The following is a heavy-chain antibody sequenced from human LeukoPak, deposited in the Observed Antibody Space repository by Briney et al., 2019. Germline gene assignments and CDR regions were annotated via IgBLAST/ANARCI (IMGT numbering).Heavy chain of an antibody. V-gene: IGHV3-30*04. D-gene: IGHD3-10*01. Sequence: GGSLRLSCAASGFTFSSYAMHWVRQAPGKGLEWVAVISYDGSNKYYADSVKGRFTISRDNSKNTLYLQMNSLRAEDTAVYYCARGHWFWFGAMVSYYYYYMNVWGKGTTVTVSS. J-gene: IGHJ6*03. CDR3: ARGHWFWFGAMVSYYYYYMNV. CDR2: ISYDGSNK. CDR1: GFTFSSYA.